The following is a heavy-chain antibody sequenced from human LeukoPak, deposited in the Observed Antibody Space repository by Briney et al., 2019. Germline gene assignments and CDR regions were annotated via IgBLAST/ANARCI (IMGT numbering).Heavy chain of an antibody. CDR2: ISWNGGST. CDR3: ARDPTYYYDSSGLPYYFDY. D-gene: IGHD3-22*01. J-gene: IGHJ4*02. Sequence: GGSLRLSCAASGFTFDDYGMSWVRQAPGKGLEWVSGISWNGGSTGYADSVKGRFTISRDNAKNSLYLQMNSLRAEDTALYYCARDPTYYYDSSGLPYYFDYWGQGTLVTVSS. CDR1: GFTFDDYG. V-gene: IGHV3-20*04.